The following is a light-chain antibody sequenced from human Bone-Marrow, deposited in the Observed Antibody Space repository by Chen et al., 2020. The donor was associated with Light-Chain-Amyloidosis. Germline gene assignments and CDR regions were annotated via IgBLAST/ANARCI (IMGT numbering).Light chain of an antibody. CDR3: QVWDRSSDRPV. CDR2: DDS. CDR1: NIGSTS. Sequence: YVMTQPSSVSVAPGQTATIACGGNNIGSTSVHWYQQTPGQAPLLVVYDDSDRPSGIPERLSGSNSGNTATLTISRVEAGDEADYYCQVWDRSSDRPVFGGGTKLTVL. J-gene: IGLJ3*02. V-gene: IGLV3-21*02.